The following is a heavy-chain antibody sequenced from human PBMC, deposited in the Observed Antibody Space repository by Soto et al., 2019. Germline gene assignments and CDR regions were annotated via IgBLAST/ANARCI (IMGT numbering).Heavy chain of an antibody. D-gene: IGHD6-13*01. Sequence: TLSLTCAVYGGSFSGYYWSWIRQPPGKGLEWIGEINHSGSTNYNPSLKSRVTISVDTSKNQFSLKLSSVTAADTAVYYCARELRGRYSSSWYYYGMDVWGQGTTVTVSS. V-gene: IGHV4-34*01. J-gene: IGHJ6*02. CDR3: ARELRGRYSSSWYYYGMDV. CDR1: GGSFSGYY. CDR2: INHSGST.